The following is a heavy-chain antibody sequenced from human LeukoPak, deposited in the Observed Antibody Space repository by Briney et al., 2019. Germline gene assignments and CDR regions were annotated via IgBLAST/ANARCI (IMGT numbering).Heavy chain of an antibody. D-gene: IGHD3-22*01. CDR3: ALYYYDSSGYYTNFDY. V-gene: IGHV1-69*04. Sequence: ASVKVSCKASGGTFSSYAIIWVRQAPGQGLEWMGRIIPILGIANYAQKFQGRVTITADKSTSTAYMELSSLRSEDTAVYYCALYYYDSSGYYTNFDYWGQGTLVTVSS. CDR2: IIPILGIA. CDR1: GGTFSSYA. J-gene: IGHJ4*02.